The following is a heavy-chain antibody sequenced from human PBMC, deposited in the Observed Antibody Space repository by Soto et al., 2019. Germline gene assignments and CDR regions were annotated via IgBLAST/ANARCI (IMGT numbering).Heavy chain of an antibody. Sequence: QITLKESGPTLVNPTQTLTLTCSFSGFSFSTPGVGVGWIRQPPGKPLEWLALIYWDDDKRYSPSLRSRLTITKDTSRNQVVLIMTNMDPLDTGTYYCAHSPPYPTNGDPDYWGQGTLVTVSS. CDR1: GFSFSTPGVG. D-gene: IGHD3-10*01. CDR3: AHSPPYPTNGDPDY. J-gene: IGHJ4*02. CDR2: IYWDDDK. V-gene: IGHV2-5*02.